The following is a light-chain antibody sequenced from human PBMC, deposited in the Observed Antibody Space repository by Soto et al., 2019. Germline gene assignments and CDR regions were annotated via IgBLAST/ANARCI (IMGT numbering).Light chain of an antibody. CDR1: QSISSW. Sequence: DIQMTQSPSTLSASVGDRVTITCRASQSISSWLAWYQQKPVKAPKLLIYKASTLQSGVPSRFSGSGSGTEFTLAISSLQPDDFASYYCQQYNDNWTIRQGTKVDIK. CDR2: KAS. CDR3: QQYNDNWT. V-gene: IGKV1-5*03. J-gene: IGKJ1*01.